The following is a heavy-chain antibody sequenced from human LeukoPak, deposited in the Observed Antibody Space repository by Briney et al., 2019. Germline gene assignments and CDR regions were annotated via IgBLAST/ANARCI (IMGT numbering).Heavy chain of an antibody. CDR2: ISYDGSNK. Sequence: GGSLRLSCAASGFTFSSYAMHWVRQAPGKGLEWVAVISYDGSNKYYADSVKGRFTISRDNSKNTLYLQMNSLRAEDTAVYYCARDHADDSSGYPSHWGQGALVTVSS. V-gene: IGHV3-30*01. J-gene: IGHJ4*01. CDR3: ARDHADDSSGYPSH. CDR1: GFTFSSYA. D-gene: IGHD3-22*01.